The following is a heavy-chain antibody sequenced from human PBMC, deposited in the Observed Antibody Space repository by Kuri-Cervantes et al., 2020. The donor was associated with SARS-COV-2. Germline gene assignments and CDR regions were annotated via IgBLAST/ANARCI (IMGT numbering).Heavy chain of an antibody. CDR1: GNTLTELP. D-gene: IGHD6-6*01. J-gene: IGHJ6*03. CDR3: ARERGSSSSGWSVHYYYYYMDV. CDR2: FDPEQREI. V-gene: IGHV1-24*01. Sequence: ASVKVSCKVSGNTLTELPLHWVRQAPGKGLEWMGGFDPEQREIIYAQKFQGRVTMTRDTSTSTVYMELSSLRSEDTAVYYCARERGSSSSGWSVHYYYYYMDVWGKGTTVTVSS.